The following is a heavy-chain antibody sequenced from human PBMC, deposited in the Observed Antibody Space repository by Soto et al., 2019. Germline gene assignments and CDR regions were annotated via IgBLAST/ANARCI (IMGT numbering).Heavy chain of an antibody. D-gene: IGHD2-2*01. CDR3: VIGAAISSDAFDI. CDR1: GFTFSSYA. J-gene: IGHJ3*02. V-gene: IGHV3-23*01. Sequence: GGSLRLSCAASGFTFSSYAMNWVRQAPGKGLEWVSRISDSGGSTYYADSVKGRFTISRDNSKNTLYLQMNSLRAEDTAVYYCVIGAAISSDAFDIWGQGTMVTVSS. CDR2: ISDSGGST.